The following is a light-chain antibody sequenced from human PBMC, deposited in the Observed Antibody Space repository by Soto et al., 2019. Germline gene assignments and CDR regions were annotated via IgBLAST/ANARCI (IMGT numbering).Light chain of an antibody. CDR2: DVS. Sequence: QSALTQPASVSGSPGQSITISCTGTNSDIGGYNYVSWYQQHQGKAPKLMIYDVSNRPSGVSYRFSGSKSGNTASLTISGLQAEDEAEYYCSSYTSRSTLGVFGGGTKLTVL. CDR3: SSYTSRSTLGV. V-gene: IGLV2-14*03. J-gene: IGLJ2*01. CDR1: NSDIGGYNY.